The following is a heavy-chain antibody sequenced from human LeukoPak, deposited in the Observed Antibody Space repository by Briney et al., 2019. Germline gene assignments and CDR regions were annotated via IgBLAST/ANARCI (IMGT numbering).Heavy chain of an antibody. CDR2: ISGSGGST. J-gene: IGHJ3*02. CDR3: AKDREPYSSGWYWGGSDAFDI. D-gene: IGHD6-19*01. V-gene: IGHV3-23*01. CDR1: GFTFSSYA. Sequence: GGSLRLSCAASGFTFSSYAMSWVRQAPGKGLEWVSAISGSGGSTYYADSVKGRFTISRDNSKNTLYLQMNSLRAEDTAVYYCAKDREPYSSGWYWGGSDAFDIWGQGTMVTVSS.